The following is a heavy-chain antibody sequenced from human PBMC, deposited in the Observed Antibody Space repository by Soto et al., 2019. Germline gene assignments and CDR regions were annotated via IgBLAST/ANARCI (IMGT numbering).Heavy chain of an antibody. CDR1: GFTFTTYG. V-gene: IGHV1-18*01. D-gene: IGHD3-10*01. Sequence: QVQPVQSGAEVRKPGASVKVSCKASGFTFTTYGVSWLRQAPGQGLEWMAWINTYTGNTNYAQNFLGRLTLTADTSTDTAYMELRSLTSDDTAIYYCARAPTTYGWGMNFDYWGQGTLVAVSS. J-gene: IGHJ4*02. CDR3: ARAPTTYGWGMNFDY. CDR2: INTYTGNT.